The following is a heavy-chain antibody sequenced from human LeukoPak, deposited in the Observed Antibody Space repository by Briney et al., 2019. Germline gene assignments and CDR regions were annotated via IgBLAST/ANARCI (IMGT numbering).Heavy chain of an antibody. CDR2: IYHSGST. V-gene: IGHV4-38-2*01. CDR3: ARRKGVPYYYDSSGYRYYVDY. CDR1: GYSISSGYY. D-gene: IGHD3-22*01. Sequence: PSETLSLTCAVSGYSISSGYYWGWIRQSPGKGLEWIGSIYHSGSTYYNPSLKSRVTISVDTSKNQFSLKLSSVTAADTGVYYCARRKGVPYYYDSSGYRYYVDYSGQGSLVIVSS. J-gene: IGHJ4*02.